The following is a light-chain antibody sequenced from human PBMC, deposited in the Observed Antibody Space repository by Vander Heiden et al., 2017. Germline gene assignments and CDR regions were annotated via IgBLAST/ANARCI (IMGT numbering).Light chain of an antibody. CDR3: QQYENLPPFT. V-gene: IGKV1-33*01. Sequence: DIQMTQSPSSLSASVGDRVTITCQASQDISNYLNWYQQKPGKAPKLLIYDASNLETGVPSRFSGSGYGKDFTFTISSRQQEDIASYYCQQYENLPPFTFGQGTKVDIK. CDR2: DAS. CDR1: QDISNY. J-gene: IGKJ2*01.